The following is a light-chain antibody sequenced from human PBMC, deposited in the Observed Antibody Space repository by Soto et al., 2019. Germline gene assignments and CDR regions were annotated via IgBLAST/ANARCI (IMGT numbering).Light chain of an antibody. CDR2: TAS. CDR1: QSLASNY. CDR3: QHYESSLPSYT. J-gene: IGKJ2*01. V-gene: IGKV3-20*01. Sequence: EIVLTQSPGTLSLFPGERATLSCRASQSLASNYLAWYQQKPGQAPRLLIYTASTRATGIPDRFSGSGSGTDFTLTISRLEPEDFAVYYCQHYESSLPSYTFGQGTKLEVK.